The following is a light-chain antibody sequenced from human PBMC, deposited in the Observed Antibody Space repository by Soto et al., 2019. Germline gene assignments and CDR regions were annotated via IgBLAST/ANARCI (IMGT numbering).Light chain of an antibody. J-gene: IGLJ1*01. CDR1: ISDVGGYNF. V-gene: IGLV2-14*03. CDR3: SSFTGSNYV. Sequence: QSALTQPASVSGSPGQSITISCTGTISDVGGYNFVSWYQQYPGKAPKLMICDVSNRPSGVSNRFSGSKSGNTASLTISGLQAEDEADYYCSSFTGSNYVFGTGTTVTV. CDR2: DVS.